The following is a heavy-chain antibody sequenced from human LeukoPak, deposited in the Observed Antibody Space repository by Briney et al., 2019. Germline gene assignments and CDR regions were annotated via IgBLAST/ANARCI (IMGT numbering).Heavy chain of an antibody. CDR2: ISAYNGNT. D-gene: IGHD2-2*01. CDR1: GYTFTSYY. CDR3: ARDYCSSTSCYWFDP. V-gene: IGHV1-18*04. J-gene: IGHJ5*02. Sequence: ASVKVSCKASGYTFTSYYMHWVRQAPGQGLEWMGWISAYNGNTNYAQKLQGRVTMTTDTSTSTAYMELRSLRSDDTAVYYCARDYCSSTSCYWFDPWGQGTLVTVSS.